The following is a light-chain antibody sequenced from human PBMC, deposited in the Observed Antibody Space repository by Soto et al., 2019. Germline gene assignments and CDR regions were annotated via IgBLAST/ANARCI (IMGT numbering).Light chain of an antibody. Sequence: EIVLTQSPATLSLSPGERATLSCRASQSVSSNLAWYQQKPGQAPRLLIYDASSRATGIPDRFSGSGSGTDFTLTISSLEPEDFAVYYCQQRSNWPLTFGGGTKVDIK. V-gene: IGKV3-11*01. J-gene: IGKJ4*01. CDR2: DAS. CDR3: QQRSNWPLT. CDR1: QSVSSN.